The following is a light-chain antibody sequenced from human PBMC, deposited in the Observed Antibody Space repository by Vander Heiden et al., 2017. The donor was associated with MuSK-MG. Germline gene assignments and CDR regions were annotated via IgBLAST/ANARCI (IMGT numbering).Light chain of an antibody. V-gene: IGLV2-14*03. CDR2: EVS. Sequence: QSALTQPASVSGSPGQSITISCTGTSSDVGGYNYVSWYQQHPGKAPKLLIYEVSNRPSGVSSRFSGSKYGNTASLTISGLQTEDEAEYYCNSFTSSSTVVFGGGTKLTVL. J-gene: IGLJ2*01. CDR3: NSFTSSSTVV. CDR1: SSDVGGYNY.